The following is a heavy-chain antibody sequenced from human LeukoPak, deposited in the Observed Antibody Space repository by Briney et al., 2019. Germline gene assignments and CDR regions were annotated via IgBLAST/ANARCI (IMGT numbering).Heavy chain of an antibody. J-gene: IGHJ6*03. CDR3: AKGSFHCTSSTCAQYYYYMDV. V-gene: IGHV3-30*02. CDR1: VLTPSTYV. Sequence: GRSLRLSRAPSVLTPSTYVMHWFGQAPGKGLKGVAFIRYDGTDKYYADCVEGRFTISRDNSHNRLFLQMNSLRTEDTALYYCAKGSFHCTSSTCAQYYYYMDVGGKGARVTVS. D-gene: IGHD2-2*01. CDR2: IRYDGTDK.